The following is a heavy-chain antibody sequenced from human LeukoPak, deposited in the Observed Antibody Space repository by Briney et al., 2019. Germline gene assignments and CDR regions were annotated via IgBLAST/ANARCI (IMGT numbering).Heavy chain of an antibody. D-gene: IGHD7-27*01. CDR3: ARLSPLTGAYYYMDV. CDR1: GGSISTNLYY. J-gene: IGHJ6*03. Sequence: SETLFLTCTVSGGSISTNLYYWVWIRQPPGKGLEWIATIYYSGTTYYNPSLKSRVTISVDTSKNQFSLKLSSVTAADTAVYYCARLSPLTGAYYYMDVWGKGTTVTVFS. V-gene: IGHV4-39*07. CDR2: IYYSGTT.